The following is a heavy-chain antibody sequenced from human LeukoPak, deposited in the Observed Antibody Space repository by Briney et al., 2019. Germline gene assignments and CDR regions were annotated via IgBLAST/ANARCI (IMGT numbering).Heavy chain of an antibody. V-gene: IGHV1-8*01. D-gene: IGHD1-26*01. CDR2: MNPNSGNT. J-gene: IGHJ6*02. Sequence: SVKVSCKASGYTFTSYDINWVRQATGQGLEWMGWMNPNSGNTGYAQKFQGRVTMTRNTSISTAYMELSSLRSEDTAVYYCARVTQGYLVGGSYSGMDVWGQGTTVTVSS. CDR3: ARVTQGYLVGGSYSGMDV. CDR1: GYTFTSYD.